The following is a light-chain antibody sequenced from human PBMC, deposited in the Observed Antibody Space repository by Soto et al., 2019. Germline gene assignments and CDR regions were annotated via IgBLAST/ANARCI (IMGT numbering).Light chain of an antibody. J-gene: IGLJ3*02. CDR3: CSFAGTRTYVL. CDR1: ASDVGSYNL. V-gene: IGLV2-23*02. Sequence: QSVLSQPASVSGSPGQSITISCTGSASDVGSYNLVSWYQQHPGKAPKLLIFEVNKRPSGVSIRFSGSKSGVTASLTISGLRAEDGADYYCCSFAGTRTYVLFVGGTKVTVL. CDR2: EVN.